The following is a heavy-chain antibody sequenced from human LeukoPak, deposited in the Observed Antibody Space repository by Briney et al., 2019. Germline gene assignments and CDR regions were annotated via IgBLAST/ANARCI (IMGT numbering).Heavy chain of an antibody. D-gene: IGHD3-22*01. J-gene: IGHJ3*02. CDR2: IKQDGGEK. CDR3: AREKPYDSSGYYLSYGFDI. CDR1: GFTFSSYW. Sequence: PGGSLRLSCAASGFTFSSYWMSWVRQAPGKGLEGVADIKQDGGEKYYVDSVKGRFTISRDNAKNSLYLQMNCLRAEDTAVYYCAREKPYDSSGYYLSYGFDIWGQGTMVTVSS. V-gene: IGHV3-7*01.